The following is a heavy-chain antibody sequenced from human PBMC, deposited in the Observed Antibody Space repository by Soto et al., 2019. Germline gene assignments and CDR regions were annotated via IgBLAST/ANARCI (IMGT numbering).Heavy chain of an antibody. V-gene: IGHV2-5*02. CDR1: GFSLSTSGVG. CDR2: IYWDDDK. Sequence: QITLKESGPTLVKPTQTLTLTCTFSGFSLSTSGVGVGWIRQPPGKALEWLALIYWDDDKRYSPSLNSRVTVTKDISKNQVVLTMTNMDPVDTATYYCAHSEVSSSMDVWGQGTTVTVSS. CDR3: AHSEVSSSMDV. J-gene: IGHJ6*02.